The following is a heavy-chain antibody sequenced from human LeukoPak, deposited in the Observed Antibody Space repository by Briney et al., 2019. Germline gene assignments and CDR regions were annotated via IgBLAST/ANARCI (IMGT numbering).Heavy chain of an antibody. CDR2: ISAYNGNT. Sequence: ASVKVSCKSSGYTFNGYYMHWVRQAPGQGLEWMGWISAYNGNTNYAQKLQGRVTITADKSTSTAYMELSSLRSEDTAVYYCAGSTYYYDSSGYQNWFDPWGQGTLVTVSS. V-gene: IGHV1-18*04. J-gene: IGHJ5*02. D-gene: IGHD3-22*01. CDR1: GYTFNGYY. CDR3: AGSTYYYDSSGYQNWFDP.